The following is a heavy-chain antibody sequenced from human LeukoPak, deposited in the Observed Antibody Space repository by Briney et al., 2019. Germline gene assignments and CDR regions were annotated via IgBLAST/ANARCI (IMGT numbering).Heavy chain of an antibody. D-gene: IGHD1-26*01. V-gene: IGHV4-59*01. Sequence: SETLSLACTVSGGSISSYYWSWIRQPPGKGLEWIGYIYYSGSTNYNPSLKSRVTISVDTSKNQFSLKLSSVTAADTAVYYCARDREPYGMDVWGQGTTVTVSS. CDR1: GGSISSYY. CDR2: IYYSGST. J-gene: IGHJ6*02. CDR3: ARDREPYGMDV.